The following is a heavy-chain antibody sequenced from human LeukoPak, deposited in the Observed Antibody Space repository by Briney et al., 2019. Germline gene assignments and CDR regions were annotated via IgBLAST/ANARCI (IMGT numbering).Heavy chain of an antibody. Sequence: ASVKVSCKASGYTFTGYYMHWVRQAPGQGLEWMGWINPNSGGTDYAQKFQGRVTMTTDTSTSTAYMELRSLRSDDTAVYYCARARGAGTGVFDYWGQGTLVTVSS. CDR1: GYTFTGYY. CDR2: INPNSGGT. D-gene: IGHD6-13*01. V-gene: IGHV1-2*02. CDR3: ARARGAGTGVFDY. J-gene: IGHJ4*02.